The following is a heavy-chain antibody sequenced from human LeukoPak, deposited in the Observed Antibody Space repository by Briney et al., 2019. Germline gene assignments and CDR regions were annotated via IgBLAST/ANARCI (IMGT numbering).Heavy chain of an antibody. D-gene: IGHD3-22*01. Sequence: SETLSLTCAVYGGSFSGYYWSWIRQPPGKGLEWIGEINHSGSTNYNPSLKSRVTISVDTSKNQFSLKLSSVTAADTAVYYCARAIRITMIVVVIYGWFDPWGQGTLVTVSS. CDR1: GGSFSGYY. CDR2: INHSGST. CDR3: ARAIRITMIVVVIYGWFDP. V-gene: IGHV4-34*01. J-gene: IGHJ5*02.